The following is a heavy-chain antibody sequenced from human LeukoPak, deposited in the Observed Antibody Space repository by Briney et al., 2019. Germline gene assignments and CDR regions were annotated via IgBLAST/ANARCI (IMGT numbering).Heavy chain of an antibody. CDR3: ARSGGYSGYSSV. CDR1: GGSITNYY. Sequence: ASETLSLTCTVSGGSITNYYWSWIRQPPGKGLEWIGYIYYSGSTNYNPSLKSRVTISVDTSKNQFSLKLTSVTAADTAVYYCARSGGYSGYSSVWSQGTLVTVSS. V-gene: IGHV4-59*01. J-gene: IGHJ4*02. D-gene: IGHD5-12*01. CDR2: IYYSGST.